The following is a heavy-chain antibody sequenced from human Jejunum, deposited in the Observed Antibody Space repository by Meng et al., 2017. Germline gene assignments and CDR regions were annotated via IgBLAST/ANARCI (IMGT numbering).Heavy chain of an antibody. CDR2: ISYSGTT. D-gene: IGHD3-10*01. V-gene: IGHV4-39*07. CDR3: ARLVYYYGSGSFSY. J-gene: IGHJ4*01. CDR1: GGSITSNHYY. Sequence: QWPLQGSGPRLVNPSETLSPTCTVSGGSITSNHYYWGWIRQPPGKGLEWIGGISYSGTTYYSPSLRGRVTISLDTPKNQFSLKLSSVTAADTAMYYCARLVYYYGSGSFSYWGQGTLVTVSS.